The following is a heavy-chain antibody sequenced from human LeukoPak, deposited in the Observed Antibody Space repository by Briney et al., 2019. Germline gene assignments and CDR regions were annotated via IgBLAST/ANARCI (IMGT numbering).Heavy chain of an antibody. J-gene: IGHJ3*01. CDR1: AFTFSVYS. V-gene: IGHV3-48*02. Sequence: PGGSLRLSCAASAFTFSVYSMNWVRQAPGKGLEWISYIDTSSSTMHYADSVMGRFTISRDNAKESLYLQMNSLRDEDTAVYYCAREDDSWGPNNLDLWGQGTMVTVSS. D-gene: IGHD7-27*01. CDR3: AREDDSWGPNNLDL. CDR2: IDTSSSTM.